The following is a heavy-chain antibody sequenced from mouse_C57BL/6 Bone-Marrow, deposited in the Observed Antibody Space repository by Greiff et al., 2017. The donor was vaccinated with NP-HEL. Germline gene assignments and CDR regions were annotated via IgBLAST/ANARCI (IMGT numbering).Heavy chain of an antibody. CDR3: ARHEDPLYGCDGYFDV. Sequence: QVQLQQSGAELVKPGASVKLSCKASGYTFTEYTIHWVKQRSGQGLEWIGWFYPGSGSLKYNEKFKDKATLPADQSSSTVYMELSRLTSEDSAVYFCARHEDPLYGCDGYFDVWGTGTTVTVSS. CDR1: GYTFTEYT. J-gene: IGHJ1*03. CDR2: FYPGSGSL. D-gene: IGHD2-2*01. V-gene: IGHV1-62-2*01.